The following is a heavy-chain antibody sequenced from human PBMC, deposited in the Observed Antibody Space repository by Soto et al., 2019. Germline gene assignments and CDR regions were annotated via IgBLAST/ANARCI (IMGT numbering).Heavy chain of an antibody. CDR2: TIPIFGTA. J-gene: IGHJ4*02. D-gene: IGHD1-26*01. Sequence: QVPLVQSGAEVKKPGSSVKVSCKASGGTFSSYAISWVRQAPGQGLESMGGTIPIFGTANCAQKFQGRVTITADESTSTAYMEVSSVRSEDTAVYYCARRSAMGAKFENEYYFDYWGQGTLVTVSS. V-gene: IGHV1-69*01. CDR1: GGTFSSYA. CDR3: ARRSAMGAKFENEYYFDY.